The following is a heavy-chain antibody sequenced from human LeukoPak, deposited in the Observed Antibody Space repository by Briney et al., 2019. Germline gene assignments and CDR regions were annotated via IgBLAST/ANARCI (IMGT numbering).Heavy chain of an antibody. CDR2: IKRDGSEK. CDR3: ARETLGPNDAFDI. V-gene: IGHV3-7*03. D-gene: IGHD2/OR15-2a*01. Sequence: GGSLRLSCAASGFTFSSYWMSWVRQAPGKGLEWVANIKRDGSEKYYVDSVKGRFTISRDNAKNSLYLQMNSLTAEDAAVYYCARETLGPNDAFDIWGQGTMVTVSS. J-gene: IGHJ3*02. CDR1: GFTFSSYW.